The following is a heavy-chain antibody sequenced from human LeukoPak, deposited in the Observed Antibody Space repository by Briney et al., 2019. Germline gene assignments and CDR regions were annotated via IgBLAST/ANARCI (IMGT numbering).Heavy chain of an antibody. D-gene: IGHD5/OR15-5a*01. CDR1: GFTVSSNY. Sequence: GGSLRLSCAASGFTVSSNYMSWVRQAPGKGLEWASVIYSGGSTYYADSVKGRFTISRDNSKNTLYLQMNSLRAEDTAVYYCARNKALRGMDVWGQGTTVTVSS. J-gene: IGHJ6*02. V-gene: IGHV3-66*01. CDR2: IYSGGST. CDR3: ARNKALRGMDV.